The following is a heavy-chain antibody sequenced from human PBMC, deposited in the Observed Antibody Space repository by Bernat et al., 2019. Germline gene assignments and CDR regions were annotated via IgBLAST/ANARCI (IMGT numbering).Heavy chain of an antibody. CDR1: GFTFSNYW. CDR2: SNINGRDT. Sequence: EFQVEESGGGIVQPGGSLRLSCAASGFTFSNYWMHWVRQAPGKGQVWVSRSNINGRDTRYADSVKCRFTISRDKAKDMLYLQMNSPSAEDSAVDSGARDQHRATDVWGQGTTVTVSS. V-gene: IGHV3-74*01. J-gene: IGHJ6*02. CDR3: ARDQHRATDV. D-gene: IGHD2-15*01.